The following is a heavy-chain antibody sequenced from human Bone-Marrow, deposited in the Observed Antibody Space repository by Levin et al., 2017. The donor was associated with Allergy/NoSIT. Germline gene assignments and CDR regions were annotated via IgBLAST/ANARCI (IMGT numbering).Heavy chain of an antibody. V-gene: IGHV3-21*01. CDR1: GFNFRVYT. Sequence: PGGSLRLSCVTSGFNFRVYTMTWVRQIPGKGLEWVSSITTDSTDIHVADSVKGRFTISREDAQTSVFLQMNSLKVEDTAVYYCTRDRGATGRGFTWGQGTLVTVSS. J-gene: IGHJ5*01. D-gene: IGHD1-26*01. CDR2: ITTDSTDI. CDR3: TRDRGATGRGFT.